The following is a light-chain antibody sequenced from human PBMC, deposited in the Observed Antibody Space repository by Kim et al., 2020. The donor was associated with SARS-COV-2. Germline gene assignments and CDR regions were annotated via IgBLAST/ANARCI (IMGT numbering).Light chain of an antibody. Sequence: ALEGDRVTIPCRARQGIRSWLAWYHQKTGKATTLMIYAASNLQSGVPSRFSGSGSGTEFTLTISSLQPEDFAAYFCQQTSSFALTFGGGTKVCIK. J-gene: IGKJ4*01. V-gene: IGKV1D-12*01. CDR3: QQTSSFALT. CDR1: QGIRSW. CDR2: AAS.